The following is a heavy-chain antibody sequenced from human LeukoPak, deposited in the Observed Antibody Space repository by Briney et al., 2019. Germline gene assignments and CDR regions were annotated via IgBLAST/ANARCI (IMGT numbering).Heavy chain of an antibody. J-gene: IGHJ4*02. CDR1: GFTFGSYA. V-gene: IGHV3-23*01. Sequence: GGSLRLSCAASGFTFGSYAMYWVRQAPGKGLEWVSGIFGSGGSTHYADSVKGRFTISRDNSKNTVYLQMNSLRAEDTAVYYCAKTTTGYSSGRFPGWPVDYWGQGTLVTVSS. CDR3: AKTTTGYSSGRFPGWPVDY. CDR2: IFGSGGST. D-gene: IGHD6-19*01.